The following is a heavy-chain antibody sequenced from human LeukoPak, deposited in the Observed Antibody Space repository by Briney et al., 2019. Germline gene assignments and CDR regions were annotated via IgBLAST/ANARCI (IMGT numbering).Heavy chain of an antibody. CDR1: GGSFSGYY. Sequence: PSETLSLTCAVYGGSFSGYYWSWIRQPPGKGLEWIGEINHSGSTNYNPSLKSRVTISVDTSKNQFSLKLSSVTAADTAVYYCAGASKYGSGSYYSYYYYGMDVWGQGTTVTVSS. J-gene: IGHJ6*02. V-gene: IGHV4-34*01. CDR2: INHSGST. CDR3: AGASKYGSGSYYSYYYYGMDV. D-gene: IGHD3-10*01.